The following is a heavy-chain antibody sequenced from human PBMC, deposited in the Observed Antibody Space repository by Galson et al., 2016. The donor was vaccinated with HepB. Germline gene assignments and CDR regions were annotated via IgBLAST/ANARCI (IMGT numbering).Heavy chain of an antibody. V-gene: IGHV3-53*01. D-gene: IGHD2-21*02. CDR2: IYSGGRT. CDR1: GFAVNSDY. J-gene: IGHJ5*02. Sequence: LRLSCAVSGFAVNSDYMNWIRQAPGKGLEWISVIYSGGRTTYGDSVKGRFTISRDRSKNTLSLQINSLRAEDTAVYYCARGPTVTFYGGPTWFDLWGQGTVVTVSS. CDR3: ARGPTVTFYGGPTWFDL.